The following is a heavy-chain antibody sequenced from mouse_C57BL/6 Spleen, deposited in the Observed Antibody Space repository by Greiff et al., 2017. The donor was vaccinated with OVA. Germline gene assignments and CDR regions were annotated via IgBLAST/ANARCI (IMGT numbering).Heavy chain of an antibody. J-gene: IGHJ4*01. Sequence: QVQLQQPGAELVKPGASVKMSCKASGCTFTSYWITWVKQRPGQGLEWIGDIYPGSGSTNYNEKFKSKATLTVDTSSSTAYMQLSSLTSGDSAVYYCARGRNYGGMDYWGQGTSVTVSS. CDR1: GCTFTSYW. CDR3: ARGRNYGGMDY. V-gene: IGHV1-55*01. CDR2: IYPGSGST. D-gene: IGHD1-1*01.